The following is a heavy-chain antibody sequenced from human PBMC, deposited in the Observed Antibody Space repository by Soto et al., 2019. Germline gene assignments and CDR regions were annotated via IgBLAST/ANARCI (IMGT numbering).Heavy chain of an antibody. J-gene: IGHJ4*02. V-gene: IGHV1-69*13. CDR2: IIPIFGTA. Sequence: SVKFSCKASGDTFTSYAISWVRQAPGQGLEWMGVIIPIFGTANYAQKFQGRVTMTADESTRTALMELSSLRPEATAVYYGERGFRDSSGYYLCDYWGQGTLVTVSS. D-gene: IGHD3-22*01. CDR3: ERGFRDSSGYYLCDY. CDR1: GDTFTSYA.